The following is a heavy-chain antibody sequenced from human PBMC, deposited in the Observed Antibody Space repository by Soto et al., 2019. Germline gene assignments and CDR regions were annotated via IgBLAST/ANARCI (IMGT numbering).Heavy chain of an antibody. V-gene: IGHV3-15*07. CDR1: GFTFNNAW. CDR2: IKTKTDGGTT. CDR3: TTGRWPQSWNDAFDI. Sequence: EVQLVESGGGFVKPGGSLRLSCAASGFTFNNAWMNWVRQAPGKGLEWVGRIKTKTDGGTTDYPAPVKGRFTISRDDSKNTLFLQMNSLKTEDTAVYYCTTGRWPQSWNDAFDIWGQGTMVTVSS. J-gene: IGHJ3*02. D-gene: IGHD1-1*01.